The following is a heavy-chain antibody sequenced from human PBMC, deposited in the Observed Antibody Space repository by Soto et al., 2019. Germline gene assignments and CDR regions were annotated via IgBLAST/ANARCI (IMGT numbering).Heavy chain of an antibody. D-gene: IGHD6-13*01. V-gene: IGHV4-59*08. CDR3: ARLYIAAAGGNWFDP. J-gene: IGHJ5*02. Sequence: SETLSLTCTVSGGSISSYYWSWIRQPPGKGLEWIGYIYYSGSTNYNPSLKSRVTISVDTSKNQFSLKLSSVTAAGTAVYYCARLYIAAAGGNWFDPWGQGTLVTVS. CDR1: GGSISSYY. CDR2: IYYSGST.